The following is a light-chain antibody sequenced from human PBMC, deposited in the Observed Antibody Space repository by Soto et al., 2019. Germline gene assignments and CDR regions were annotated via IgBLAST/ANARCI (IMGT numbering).Light chain of an antibody. J-gene: IGKJ5*01. CDR2: GAS. Sequence: EIVLTQSPGTLSLSPGERATLSCRASQSVSSIYFAWYQQKPGQAPRLLIYGASSRATGIPDRFSGSGSGTDFTLTISRLEPEDFAVYYCQQFVTSPPSTFCQGIRLEIK. CDR3: QQFVTSPPST. CDR1: QSVSSIY. V-gene: IGKV3-20*01.